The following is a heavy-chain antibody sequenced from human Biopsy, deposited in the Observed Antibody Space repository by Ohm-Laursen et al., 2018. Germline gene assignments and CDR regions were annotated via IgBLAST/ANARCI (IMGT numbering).Heavy chain of an antibody. Sequence: ASVKVSCNPSGYTFTAYGISWVRQAPGQGLEWMGWISTYSDDTNIAQKFQGRVSMTTDTSTRTAYMELRSLRSGDTAIYFCARDPGYDFWSGSDPFDIWGQGTLVTVS. CDR3: ARDPGYDFWSGSDPFDI. J-gene: IGHJ3*02. V-gene: IGHV1-18*04. D-gene: IGHD3-3*01. CDR2: ISTYSDDT. CDR1: GYTFTAYG.